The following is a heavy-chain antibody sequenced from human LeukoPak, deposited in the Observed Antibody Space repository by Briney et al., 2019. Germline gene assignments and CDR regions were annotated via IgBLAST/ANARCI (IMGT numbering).Heavy chain of an antibody. D-gene: IGHD3-22*01. CDR3: ARDRYYYDSSGYIRGISFDY. CDR2: INWNGGST. J-gene: IGHJ4*02. Sequence: GGSLRLSCAASGFTFDNYGMSWVRQAPGKGLEWVSGINWNGGSTGYADSVKGRFTISRDNAKNSLYLQMNRLRAEDTALYYCARDRYYYDSSGYIRGISFDYWGEGTLASVSS. V-gene: IGHV3-20*04. CDR1: GFTFDNYG.